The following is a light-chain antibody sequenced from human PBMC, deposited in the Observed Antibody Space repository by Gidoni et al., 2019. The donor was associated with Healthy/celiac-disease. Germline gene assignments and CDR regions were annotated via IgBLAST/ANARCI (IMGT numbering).Light chain of an antibody. V-gene: IGKV3-20*01. CDR2: GAS. CDR1: QSVSRSY. J-gene: IGKJ1*01. CDR3: QQYGSSPRT. Sequence: EIVLTQSPGTLSLSPGERATLSCRASQSVSRSYLDWYQQKPGQDPRILIYGASSRATGIPDRFSGSGSGTDFPITISRLEPEDFAVYYCQQYGSSPRTFGQGTEVEIK.